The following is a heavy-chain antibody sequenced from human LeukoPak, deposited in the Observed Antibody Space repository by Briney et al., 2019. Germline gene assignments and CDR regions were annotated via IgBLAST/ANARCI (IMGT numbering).Heavy chain of an antibody. V-gene: IGHV1-18*01. CDR2: ISAYNGNT. Sequence: VASVKVSCKASGYTFTSYGISWVRQAPGQGLEWMGWISAYNGNTNYAQKLQGRVTMTTDTSTSTAYMELRSLRSDDTAVYYCARESSSGDRRNGMDVWGQGTTVTVSS. J-gene: IGHJ6*02. D-gene: IGHD7-27*01. CDR1: GYTFTSYG. CDR3: ARESSSGDRRNGMDV.